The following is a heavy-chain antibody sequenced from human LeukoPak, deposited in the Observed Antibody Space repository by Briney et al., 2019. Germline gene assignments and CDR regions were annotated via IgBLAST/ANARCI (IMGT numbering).Heavy chain of an antibody. D-gene: IGHD3-16*02. V-gene: IGHV1-8*02. CDR1: GYTFTNYD. J-gene: IGHJ3*02. CDR2: MNPNSGNT. Sequence: ASVKVSCKASGYTFTNYDINWVRQATGQGLEWMGWMNPNSGNTGYAQKFQGRVTMTRNTSISTAYMELSSLRSEDTAVYYCARGFQMITFGGVIVYDAFDIWGQGTMVTVSS. CDR3: ARGFQMITFGGVIVYDAFDI.